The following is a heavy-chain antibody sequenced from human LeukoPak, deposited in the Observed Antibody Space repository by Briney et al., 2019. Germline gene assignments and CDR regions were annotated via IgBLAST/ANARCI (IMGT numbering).Heavy chain of an antibody. CDR3: AKFQNYDIKVAGTDY. D-gene: IGHD6-19*01. CDR2: IGGSGSST. CDR1: GFTFSNSD. Sequence: SGGSLRLSCAASGFTFSNSDMSWVHQAPGKGLEWVSAIGGSGSSTFYADSVKGRFTVSRDNAKNSLYLQMSSLRPEDTALYYCAKFQNYDIKVAGTDYWGQGTLVTVSS. V-gene: IGHV3-23*01. J-gene: IGHJ4*02.